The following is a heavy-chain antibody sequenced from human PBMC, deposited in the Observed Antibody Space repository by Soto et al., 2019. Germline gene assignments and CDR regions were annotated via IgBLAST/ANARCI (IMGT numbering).Heavy chain of an antibody. CDR3: AKDPSNQLLFDY. CDR1: GFTFSSYA. J-gene: IGHJ4*02. Sequence: GGSLRLSCAASGFTFSSYAMSWVRQATGKGLEWVSAISGSGGSTYYADSVKGRFTISRDNSKNTLYLQMNSLRAEDTAVYYCAKDPSNQLLFDYWGQGTLVTVSS. D-gene: IGHD2-2*01. V-gene: IGHV3-23*01. CDR2: ISGSGGST.